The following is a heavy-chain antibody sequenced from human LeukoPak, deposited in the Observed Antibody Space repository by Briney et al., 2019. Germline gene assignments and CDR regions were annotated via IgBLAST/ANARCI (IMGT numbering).Heavy chain of an antibody. CDR1: GYSFNDYW. V-gene: IGHV5-51*01. Sequence: GESLKISCKASGYSFNDYWIGWVRQMPGKGLEWIAIIYPGDSGVRYRPSFRGQVTISVDKSISTAYLQWSSLRASDTAMYFCARRPSYYFDFWGLGVLVTVSS. CDR3: ARRPSYYFDF. CDR2: IYPGDSGV. D-gene: IGHD7-27*01. J-gene: IGHJ4*02.